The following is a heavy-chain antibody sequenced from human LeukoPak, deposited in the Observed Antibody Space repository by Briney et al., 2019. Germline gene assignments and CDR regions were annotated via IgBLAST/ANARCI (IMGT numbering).Heavy chain of an antibody. CDR1: GDSISDFY. V-gene: IGHV4-59*01. Sequence: SETLSLTCSVSGDSISDFYWTWIRQPPGKGLEWIGYTSSSGTPTYSPSLKSRVSLSADASKNQLSLKVTSVTAADTALYYCARVASSVSDIWGQGRLVIVSS. CDR2: TSSSGTP. J-gene: IGHJ3*02. CDR3: ARVASSVSDI. D-gene: IGHD3-16*01.